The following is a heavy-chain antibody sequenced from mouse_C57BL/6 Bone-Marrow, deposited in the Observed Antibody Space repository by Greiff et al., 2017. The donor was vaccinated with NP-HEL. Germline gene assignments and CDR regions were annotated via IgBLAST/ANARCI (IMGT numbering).Heavy chain of an antibody. Sequence: VQLQQPGAELVKPGASVKLSCKASGYTFTSYWMHWVKQRPGRGLEWIGRIDPNSGGTKYNEKFKSKATLTVDKPSSTAYMQLSSLTSEDSAVYYCARSPLLWSRRDNWYYYAMDYWGQGTSVTVSS. CDR2: IDPNSGGT. V-gene: IGHV1-72*01. CDR3: ARSPLLWSRRDNWYYYAMDY. D-gene: IGHD2-9*01. CDR1: GYTFTSYW. J-gene: IGHJ4*01.